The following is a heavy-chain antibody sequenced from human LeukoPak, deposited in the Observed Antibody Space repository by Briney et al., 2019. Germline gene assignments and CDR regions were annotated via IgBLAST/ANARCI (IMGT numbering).Heavy chain of an antibody. CDR3: AKARRFGELSCFDY. CDR1: GFTFSSYG. V-gene: IGHV3-30*02. J-gene: IGHJ4*02. CDR2: IRYDGSNK. D-gene: IGHD3-10*01. Sequence: PGGSLRLSCAASGFTFSSYGMHWVRQAPGKGLEWVAFIRYDGSNKYYADSVKGRFTISRDNSKNTLYLQMNSLRAEDTAVYYCAKARRFGELSCFDYWGQGTLVTVSS.